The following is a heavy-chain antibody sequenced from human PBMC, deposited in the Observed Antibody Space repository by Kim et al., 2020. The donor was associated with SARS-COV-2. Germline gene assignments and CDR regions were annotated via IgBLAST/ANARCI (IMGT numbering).Heavy chain of an antibody. Sequence: SVKVSCKASGGTFSSYAISWVRQAPGQGLEWMGGIIPIFSTANYAQKFQSRVTITADESTSTAYMELSSLRSDDTAVYYCARTGTFGDYVDYVEDWGQGTLVTVSS. D-gene: IGHD4-17*01. J-gene: IGHJ4*02. CDR3: ARTGTFGDYVDYVED. V-gene: IGHV1-69*13. CDR1: GGTFSSYA. CDR2: IIPIFSTA.